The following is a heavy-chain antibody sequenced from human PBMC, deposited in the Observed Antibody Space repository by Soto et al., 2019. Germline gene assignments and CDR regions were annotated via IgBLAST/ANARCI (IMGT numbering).Heavy chain of an antibody. D-gene: IGHD2-2*02. CDR1: GYTFTSYA. CDR2: INAGNGNT. Sequence: VASVKVSCKASGYTFTSYAMHWVRQAPGQRLEWMGWINAGNGNTKYSQKFQGSVTITRDTSASTAYMELSSLRSEDTAVYYCASSFTVPAAICYWSQGSLVTGSA. V-gene: IGHV1-3*01. CDR3: ASSFTVPAAICY. J-gene: IGHJ4*02.